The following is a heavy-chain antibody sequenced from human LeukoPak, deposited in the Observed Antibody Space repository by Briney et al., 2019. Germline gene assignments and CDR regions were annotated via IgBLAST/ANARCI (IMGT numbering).Heavy chain of an antibody. CDR2: ISASGYST. CDR1: EFTFSSYA. Sequence: GGSLRLSCAASEFTFSSYAMNWVRQAPGKGLEWVSAISASGYSTYYADSVKGRFTISRDNSKNTLYLQMNSLRGEDTAVYYCARIQQSSDYWGQGTLVTVSS. V-gene: IGHV3-23*01. J-gene: IGHJ4*02. D-gene: IGHD6-13*01. CDR3: ARIQQSSDY.